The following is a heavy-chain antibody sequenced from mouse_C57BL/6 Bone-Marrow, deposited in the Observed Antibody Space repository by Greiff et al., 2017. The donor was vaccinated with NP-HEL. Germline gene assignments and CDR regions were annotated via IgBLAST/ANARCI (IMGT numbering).Heavy chain of an antibody. CDR1: GYTFTSYW. V-gene: IGHV1-69*01. CDR2: IDPSDSYT. Sequence: QVQLKQPGAELVMPGASVKLSCKASGYTFTSYWMHWVKQRPGQGLEWIGEIDPSDSYTNYNQKFKGKSTLTVDKSSSTAYMQLSSLTSEDSAVYYCARDYYGSPYYFDYWGQGTTLTVSS. J-gene: IGHJ2*01. D-gene: IGHD1-1*01. CDR3: ARDYYGSPYYFDY.